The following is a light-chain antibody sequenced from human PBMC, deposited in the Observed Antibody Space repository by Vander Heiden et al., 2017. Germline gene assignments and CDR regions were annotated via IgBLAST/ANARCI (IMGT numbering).Light chain of an antibody. CDR2: GAS. CDR3: QQYDIWPVT. J-gene: IGKJ1*01. V-gene: IGKV3-15*01. Sequence: EIVMTQSPATLSMAPGERATLSCRASQSVSSNLAWYQQKPGQAPRLLIYGASTRATGIPARFSGSGSGTEFTLTISSLQSEDVAVYYCQQYDIWPVTFGQGTRVEIK. CDR1: QSVSSN.